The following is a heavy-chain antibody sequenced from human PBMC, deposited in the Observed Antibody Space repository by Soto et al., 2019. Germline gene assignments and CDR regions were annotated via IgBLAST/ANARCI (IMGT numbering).Heavy chain of an antibody. D-gene: IGHD5-18*01. J-gene: IGHJ4*02. CDR1: GYTFTSYG. Sequence: QVQLVQSGAEVKKPGASVKVSCKASGYTFTSYGISWVRQAPGQGLEWMGWISAYNGNTNDAQKLQGRVTMTTDTSTSTAYMELRSMRSDATAVYYCARDLGTAMVSPSGYWGQETLVTVSS. CDR3: ARDLGTAMVSPSGY. V-gene: IGHV1-18*01. CDR2: ISAYNGNT.